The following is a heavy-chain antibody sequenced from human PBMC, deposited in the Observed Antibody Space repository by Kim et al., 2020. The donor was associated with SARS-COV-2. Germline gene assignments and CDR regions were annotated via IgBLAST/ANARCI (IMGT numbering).Heavy chain of an antibody. D-gene: IGHD3-3*01. CDR3: AKDLYDFWSGSPSPLGYFDL. Sequence: RFTISRDNSKNTLYLQMNSLRAEDTAVYYCAKDLYDFWSGSPSPLGYFDLWGRGTLVTVSS. V-gene: IGHV3-23*01. J-gene: IGHJ2*01.